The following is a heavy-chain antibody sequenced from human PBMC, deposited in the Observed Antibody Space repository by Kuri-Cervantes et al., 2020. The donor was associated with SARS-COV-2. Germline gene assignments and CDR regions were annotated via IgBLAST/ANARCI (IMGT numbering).Heavy chain of an antibody. CDR1: NYSITSGDY. CDR2: IYISGNA. D-gene: IGHD1-26*01. V-gene: IGHV4-38-2*02. CDR3: ATRPVESGSSTSDY. Sequence: SETLSLTCIVSNYSITSGDYWGWIRQPPGKGLEWIGSIYISGNAYYNPSLKSRVTISVDTSKNQFSLKLSSVTAADTAVYYCATRPVESGSSTSDYWGQGTLVTVSS. J-gene: IGHJ4*02.